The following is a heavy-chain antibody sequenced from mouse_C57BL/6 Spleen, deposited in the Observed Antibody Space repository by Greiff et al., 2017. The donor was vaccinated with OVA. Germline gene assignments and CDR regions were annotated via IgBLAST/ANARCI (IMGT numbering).Heavy chain of an antibody. J-gene: IGHJ2*01. CDR1: GYAFTNYL. V-gene: IGHV1-54*01. CDR3: ARRGSYFDY. CDR2: INPGSGGT. Sequence: QVQLQQSGAELVRPGTSVKVSCKASGYAFTNYLIEWVKQRPGQGLEWIGVINPGSGGTNYNEKFKGKATLTADKSSSTAYMQLSSLTSEDSAVYFCARRGSYFDYWGQGTTLTVSS.